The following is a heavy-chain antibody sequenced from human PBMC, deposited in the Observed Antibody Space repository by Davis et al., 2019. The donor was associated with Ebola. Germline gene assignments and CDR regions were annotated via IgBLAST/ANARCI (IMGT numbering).Heavy chain of an antibody. D-gene: IGHD3-3*01. V-gene: IGHV4-34*01. CDR1: GGSFSGYY. CDR2: INHSGST. J-gene: IGHJ6*02. CDR3: ARLVTYYDFWSGYYLSYYGMDV. Sequence: MPGGSLRLSCAVYGGSFSGYYWSWIRQPPGKGLEWIGEINHSGSTNYNPSLKSRVTISVDKSKNQFSLKLSSVTAADTAVYYCARLVTYYDFWSGYYLSYYGMDVWGQGTTVTVSS.